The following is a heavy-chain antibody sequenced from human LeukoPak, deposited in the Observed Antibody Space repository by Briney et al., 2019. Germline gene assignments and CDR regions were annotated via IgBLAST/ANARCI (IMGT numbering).Heavy chain of an antibody. Sequence: SETLSLTCTVSGGSISSGDYYWSWIRQPPGKGLEWIGYIYYSGSTYYNPSLKSRVTMSVDTSKNQFSLNLNSVTAADTAVYYCARNFQGGAYYFFDYWGQGTLVTVSS. CDR2: IYYSGST. V-gene: IGHV4-30-4*08. CDR1: GGSISSGDYY. D-gene: IGHD3-10*01. CDR3: ARNFQGGAYYFFDY. J-gene: IGHJ4*02.